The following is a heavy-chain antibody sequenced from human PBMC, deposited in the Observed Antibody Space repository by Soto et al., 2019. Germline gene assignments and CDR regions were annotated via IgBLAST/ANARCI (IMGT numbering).Heavy chain of an antibody. V-gene: IGHV3-23*01. Sequence: GGSLRLSCAASGVTFSSYAMNWVRQPPGKGLEWVSGINDRGRSTYYADSVKGRFTISRDNSKNTLSLQMNSLRAEDTAIYYCVHGYYFDSWGQGTLVTVSS. J-gene: IGHJ4*02. CDR2: INDRGRST. CDR1: GVTFSSYA. D-gene: IGHD5-12*01. CDR3: VHGYYFDS.